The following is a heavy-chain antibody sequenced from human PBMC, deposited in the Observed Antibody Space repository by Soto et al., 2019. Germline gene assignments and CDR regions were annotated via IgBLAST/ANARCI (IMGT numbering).Heavy chain of an antibody. J-gene: IGHJ6*03. CDR2: ISSSSTI. Sequence: XXSLRLSCAPSGFTFSSYSMNWVLQAPGKGLEWVSYISSSSTIYYADSVKGRFTISRDNAKNSLYLQINSLRAEDTAVYYCARDLYYYMDVWGKGTTVTVSS. V-gene: IGHV3-48*01. CDR3: ARDLYYYMDV. CDR1: GFTFSSYS.